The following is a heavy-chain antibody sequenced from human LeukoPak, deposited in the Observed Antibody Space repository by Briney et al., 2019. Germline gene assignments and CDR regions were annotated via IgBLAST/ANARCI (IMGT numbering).Heavy chain of an antibody. CDR3: ARVDTGRGGGWVPFDY. CDR2: IYTDGSR. V-gene: IGHV3-66*02. J-gene: IGHJ4*02. CDR1: GLAVSSNY. D-gene: IGHD3-10*01. Sequence: PGGSLRLSCAPSGLAVSSNYMTWVRQDPGKGLQWVSVIYTDGSRYYADSVKGRFTISRDNSKNTVYLQMNSLRSEDTAVYYCARVDTGRGGGWVPFDYWGQGTLVTVSS.